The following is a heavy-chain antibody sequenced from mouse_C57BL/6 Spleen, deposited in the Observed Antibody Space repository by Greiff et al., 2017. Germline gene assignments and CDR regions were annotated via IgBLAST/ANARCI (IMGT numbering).Heavy chain of an antibody. Sequence: VQLVESGAELMKPGASVKLSCKATGYTFTGYWIEWVKQRPGHGLEWIGEILPGSGSTNYNEKFKGKATFTADTSSNTAYMQLSSLTTEDSAIYYCARRAQCYGSRGYAMDYWGQGTSVTVSS. V-gene: IGHV1-9*01. CDR1: GYTFTGYW. CDR2: ILPGSGST. J-gene: IGHJ4*01. CDR3: ARRAQCYGSRGYAMDY. D-gene: IGHD1-1*01.